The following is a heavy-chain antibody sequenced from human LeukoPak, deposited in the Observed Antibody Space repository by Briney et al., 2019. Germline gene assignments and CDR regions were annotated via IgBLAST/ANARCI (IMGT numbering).Heavy chain of an antibody. CDR3: ARHPGYYGSGGDY. CDR1: GGSISSNY. J-gene: IGHJ4*02. D-gene: IGHD3-10*01. V-gene: IGHV4-59*08. Sequence: SETLSLTCTVSGGSISSNYWSWIRQPPGKGLGWIGYIYYSGRTNYNPSLKSRVTTSVDTSKNQFSLKLSSVTAADTAVYYCARHPGYYGSGGDYWGQGTLVTVSS. CDR2: IYYSGRT.